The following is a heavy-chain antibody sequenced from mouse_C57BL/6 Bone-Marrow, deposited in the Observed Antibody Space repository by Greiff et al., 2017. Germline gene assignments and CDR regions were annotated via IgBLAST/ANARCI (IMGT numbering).Heavy chain of an antibody. Sequence: QVQLQQPGAELVRPGTSVKLSCKASGYTFTSYWMHWVKQRPGQGLEWIGVIDPSDSYTNYNQKFKGKATLTVDPSSSTAYMQLSSLTSEDSAVXYCARAHYYGSHYYYAMDYWGQGTSVTVSS. CDR3: ARAHYYGSHYYYAMDY. CDR2: IDPSDSYT. J-gene: IGHJ4*01. V-gene: IGHV1-59*01. CDR1: GYTFTSYW. D-gene: IGHD1-1*01.